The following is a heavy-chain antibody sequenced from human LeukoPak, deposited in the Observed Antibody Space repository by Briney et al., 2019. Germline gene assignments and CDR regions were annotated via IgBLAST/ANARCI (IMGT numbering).Heavy chain of an antibody. D-gene: IGHD3-3*01. V-gene: IGHV1-46*01. CDR1: GYTFTSYY. CDR3: AREMWDFWSGYYTGSNWFDP. J-gene: IGHJ5*02. CDR2: INPSGGST. Sequence: GASVKVSCKASGYTFTSYYMHWVRQAPGQGLEWMGIINPSGGSTSYAQKFQGRVTMTRDMSTSTVYMELSSLRSEDTAVYYCAREMWDFWSGYYTGSNWFDPWGQGTLVTVSS.